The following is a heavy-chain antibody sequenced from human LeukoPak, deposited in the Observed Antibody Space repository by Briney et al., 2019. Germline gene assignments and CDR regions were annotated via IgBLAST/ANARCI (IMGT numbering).Heavy chain of an antibody. CDR2: ISGSGGST. J-gene: IGHJ4*02. CDR3: AKASGSVMGPFDY. Sequence: PGGSLRLSCAASGFTFSSYAMSWVRQAPGKGLEWVSAISGSGGSTYYADSVKGRFTISRDNSKNTLYLQMNSLRAEDTAVYYRAKASGSVMGPFDYWGQGTLVTVSS. D-gene: IGHD1-26*01. V-gene: IGHV3-23*01. CDR1: GFTFSSYA.